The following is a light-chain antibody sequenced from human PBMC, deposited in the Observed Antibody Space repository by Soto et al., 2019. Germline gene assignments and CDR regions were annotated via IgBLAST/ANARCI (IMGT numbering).Light chain of an antibody. Sequence: QSVLTQPPSASGSPGQSVTISCTGTSSDVGGYNYVSWYQHHPGNAPKLMIYDVTKRPSGVPDRFSGSKSGNTASLTVSGLQAEDEAAYFCSSYAGTTFVFGTGTKATVL. V-gene: IGLV2-8*01. J-gene: IGLJ1*01. CDR2: DVT. CDR1: SSDVGGYNY. CDR3: SSYAGTTFV.